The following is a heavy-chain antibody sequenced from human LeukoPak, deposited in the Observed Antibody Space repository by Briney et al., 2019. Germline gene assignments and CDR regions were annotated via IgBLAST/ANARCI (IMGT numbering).Heavy chain of an antibody. D-gene: IGHD3-10*01. CDR1: GFTFSGYG. J-gene: IGHJ6*02. Sequence: GGSLRLTCAASGFTFSGYGMHWVRQAPGKGLEWVAVIWYDGSNKYYADSVKGRFTISRDNSKNTLYLQMNSLRAEDTAVYYCAREVAQPIYTVRGWGMDVWGQGTTVNVSS. CDR2: IWYDGSNK. V-gene: IGHV3-33*01. CDR3: AREVAQPIYTVRGWGMDV.